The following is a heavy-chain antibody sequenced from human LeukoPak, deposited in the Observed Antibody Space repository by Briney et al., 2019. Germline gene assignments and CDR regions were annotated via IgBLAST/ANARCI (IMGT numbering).Heavy chain of an antibody. CDR1: GFTFSDSY. V-gene: IGHV3-11*04. J-gene: IGHJ1*01. CDR2: ISSSAYTI. Sequence: GGSLRLSCAASGFTFSDSYMTWIRQAPRKGLEWVSYISSSAYTIFYADSVKGRFTIPRDNAKNSLYLQMNSLRAEDTAIYYCARVDYDRSGEDANAEYFQHWGQGTLVTVSS. D-gene: IGHD3-22*01. CDR3: ARVDYDRSGEDANAEYFQH.